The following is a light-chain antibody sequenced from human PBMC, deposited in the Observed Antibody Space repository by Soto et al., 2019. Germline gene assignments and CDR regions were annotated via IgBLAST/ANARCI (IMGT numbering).Light chain of an antibody. J-gene: IGLJ1*01. CDR2: GVN. V-gene: IGLV2-8*01. CDR3: SSFAGTNSFV. Sequence: QSALTQPASVSGSPGQSITVSCTGSSSDFGDDKYVSWYQQQPGKGPNLLIYGVNSRPSGVPDRIFASKSDTTASLTVSGLQAEDEADYYCSSFAGTNSFVFGTGTKVTVL. CDR1: SSDFGDDKY.